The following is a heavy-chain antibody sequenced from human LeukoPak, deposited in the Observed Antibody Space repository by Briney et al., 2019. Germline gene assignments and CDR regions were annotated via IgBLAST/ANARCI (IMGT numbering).Heavy chain of an antibody. CDR2: IIPIFGTV. CDR3: ARGDLRNYFDY. J-gene: IGHJ4*02. D-gene: IGHD3-10*01. V-gene: IGHV1-69*13. Sequence: ASVKVSCKASGGTFSSYAISWVRQAPGQGLEWMGGIIPIFGTVNYAQKFQGRVTITADESTSTAYMELSSLRSEDTAVYYCARGDLRNYFDYWGQGTLVTVSS. CDR1: GGTFSSYA.